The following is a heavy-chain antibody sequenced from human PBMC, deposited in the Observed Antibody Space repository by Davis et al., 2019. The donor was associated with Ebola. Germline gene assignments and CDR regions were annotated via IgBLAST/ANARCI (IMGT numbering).Heavy chain of an antibody. V-gene: IGHV4-59*08. CDR3: ARQPYSSSWYNYYGMDV. J-gene: IGHJ6*02. D-gene: IGHD6-13*01. Sequence: SETLSLTCTVSGGSISSYYWSWIRQPPGKGLEWIGYIYYSGSTNYNPSLKSRVTISVDTSKNQFSLKLSSVTAADTAVYYCARQPYSSSWYNYYGMDVWGQGTTVTVSS. CDR1: GGSISSYY. CDR2: IYYSGST.